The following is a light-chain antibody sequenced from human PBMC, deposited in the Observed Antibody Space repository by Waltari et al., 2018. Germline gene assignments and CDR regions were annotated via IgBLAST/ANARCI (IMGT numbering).Light chain of an antibody. V-gene: IGKV2-28*01. Sequence: EIVMTQSPLSLPVTPGEPASISCRSSQSILHSDGYNYLNWYLQKPGQSPQLLIYLSFIRASGVPDRFTGSGAGTDFTLKISRVEAEDVGFYYCMQALHTPPTFGQGTRAEIK. CDR3: MQALHTPPT. CDR1: QSILHSDGYNY. J-gene: IGKJ1*01. CDR2: LSF.